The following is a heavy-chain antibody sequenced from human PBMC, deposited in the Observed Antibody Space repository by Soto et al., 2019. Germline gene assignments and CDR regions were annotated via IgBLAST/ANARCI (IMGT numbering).Heavy chain of an antibody. V-gene: IGHV1-69*06. CDR2: IIPIFGTA. J-gene: IGHJ4*02. CDR3: ARFEQGRDGYPWDY. CDR1: GGTFSSYA. Sequence: RASVKVSCKASGGTFSSYAISWVRQAPGQGLEWMGGIIPIFGTANYAQKFQGRVTITADKSTSTAYMELSSLRSEDTAVYYCARFEQGRDGYPWDYWGQGTLVTVSS. D-gene: IGHD5-12*01.